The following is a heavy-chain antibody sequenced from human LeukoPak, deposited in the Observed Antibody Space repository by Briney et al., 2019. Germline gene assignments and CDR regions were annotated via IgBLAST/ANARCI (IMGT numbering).Heavy chain of an antibody. CDR2: ISSSSSYT. Sequence: GGSLRLSCAASGFTFSDYYMSWIRQAPGKGLEWVSYISSSSSYTNYADSVKGRFTISRDNSKNTLYLQMNSLRGDDTALYYCAREASAAAATSFDYWGQGTLVTVSS. V-gene: IGHV3-11*06. CDR3: AREASAAAATSFDY. J-gene: IGHJ4*02. D-gene: IGHD6-13*01. CDR1: GFTFSDYY.